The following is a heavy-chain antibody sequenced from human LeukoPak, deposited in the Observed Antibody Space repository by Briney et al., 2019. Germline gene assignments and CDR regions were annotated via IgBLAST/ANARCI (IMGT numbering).Heavy chain of an antibody. CDR3: ARDDASATMGFDS. Sequence: SVTVSCTASGATFSSSAISWVRQAPGQGLEWVGGAIPILGSTKYAQKFQDRVSITTDESTSTAYMELSSLRSVDTAVYYCARDDASATMGFDSWGQGTLVTVSS. D-gene: IGHD1-26*01. V-gene: IGHV1-69*05. J-gene: IGHJ5*01. CDR1: GATFSSSA. CDR2: AIPILGST.